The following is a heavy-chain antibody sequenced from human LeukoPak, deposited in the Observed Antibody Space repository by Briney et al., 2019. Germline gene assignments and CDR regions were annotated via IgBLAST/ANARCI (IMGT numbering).Heavy chain of an antibody. Sequence: GGSLRLSCAASGFTFNDYAMSWVRQAPGKGLEWVSAISGSGGMTSYVDSVKGRFTISRDNSKNTLYLQMNSLRAEDTAVYYCAKASGAYGSGIQHYYYYMDVWGKGTTVTVSS. CDR3: AKASGAYGSGIQHYYYYMDV. D-gene: IGHD3-10*01. CDR1: GFTFNDYA. CDR2: ISGSGGMT. V-gene: IGHV3-23*01. J-gene: IGHJ6*03.